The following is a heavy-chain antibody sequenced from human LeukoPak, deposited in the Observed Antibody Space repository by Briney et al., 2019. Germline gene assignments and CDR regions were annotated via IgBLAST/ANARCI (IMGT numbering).Heavy chain of an antibody. Sequence: PSETLSLTCAVYGGSFSGYYWSWIRQPPGKGLEGIGSIYYSGSTYYNPSLKSRVTISVDTSKNQFSLKLSSVTAADTAVYYCARLPGGYCSGGSCLYAFDIWGQGTMVTVSS. CDR3: ARLPGGYCSGGSCLYAFDI. CDR1: GGSFSGYY. CDR2: IYYSGST. J-gene: IGHJ3*02. V-gene: IGHV4-34*01. D-gene: IGHD2-15*01.